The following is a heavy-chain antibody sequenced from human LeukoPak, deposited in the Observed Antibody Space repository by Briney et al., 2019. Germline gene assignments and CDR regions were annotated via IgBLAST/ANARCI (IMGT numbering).Heavy chain of an antibody. V-gene: IGHV4-39*01. D-gene: IGHD3-9*01. J-gene: IGHJ4*02. CDR1: GGSIRSSSYY. CDR3: VRHQSYFEVLTGYSFDY. Sequence: SETLSLTCTVSGGSIRSSSYYWGWIRQPPGKGLEWIGNVYYSGSTYYNSSLGSRVTISVDTSRNQFSLRLSFVTAADTAVYYCVRHQSYFEVLTGYSFDYWGQGTLVTVSS. CDR2: VYYSGST.